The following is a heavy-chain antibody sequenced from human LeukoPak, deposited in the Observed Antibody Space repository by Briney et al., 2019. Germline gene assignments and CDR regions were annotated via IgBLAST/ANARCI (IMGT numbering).Heavy chain of an antibody. CDR1: GGSISSCSYY. V-gene: IGHV4-39*07. CDR3: ARHKSDIVATAYFDY. J-gene: IGHJ4*02. Sequence: PSETLSLTCTVSGGSISSCSYYWGWIRQPPGKGLEWIGSIYYSGSTYYNPSLKSRVTMSVDTSKNQFSLKLSSVTAADTAVYYCARHKSDIVATAYFDYWGQGTLVTVSS. D-gene: IGHD5-12*01. CDR2: IYYSGST.